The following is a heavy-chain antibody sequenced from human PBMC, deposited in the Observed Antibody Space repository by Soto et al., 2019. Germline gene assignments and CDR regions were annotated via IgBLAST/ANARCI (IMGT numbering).Heavy chain of an antibody. Sequence: GGSLSLSCAASGFTFSSYAMSWVRQAPGKGLEWVSAISGSGVSTYYADSVKGRFTISRENAKNSLYLQMNSLRVGDTAVYYCTRKTPTNGMAVWGQGTTVTVSS. D-gene: IGHD2-15*01. CDR1: GFTFSSYA. V-gene: IGHV3-23*01. CDR2: ISGSGVST. CDR3: TRKTPTNGMAV. J-gene: IGHJ6*02.